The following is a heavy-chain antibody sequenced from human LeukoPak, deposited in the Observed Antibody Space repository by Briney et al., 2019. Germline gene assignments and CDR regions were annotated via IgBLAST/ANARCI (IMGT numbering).Heavy chain of an antibody. CDR2: IYPENSET. D-gene: IGHD3-10*01. CDR3: ARLLSFGELYSSSNWFDP. J-gene: IGHJ5*02. CDR1: GYTFSSYW. Sequence: GESLKISCKGSGYTFSSYWIGWVRQMPGKGLEWMGIIYPENSETTYSPSFQGQVTISADKSISTAYLQWSSLKASDTAMYYCARLLSFGELYSSSNWFDPWGQGTLVTVSS. V-gene: IGHV5-51*01.